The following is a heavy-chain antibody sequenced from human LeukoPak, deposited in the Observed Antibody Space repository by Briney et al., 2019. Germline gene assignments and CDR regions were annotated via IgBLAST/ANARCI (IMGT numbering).Heavy chain of an antibody. CDR2: MNPNSGNT. CDR1: GYTFTSYD. J-gene: IGHJ4*02. D-gene: IGHD6-19*01. Sequence: SVKVSCKASGYTFTSYDINWVRQATGQGLEWMGWMNPNSGNTGYAQKFQGRVTMTRNTSISTAYMELSSLRSEDTAVYYCAREEWKAVAGRGDYWGQGTLVTVSS. V-gene: IGHV1-8*01. CDR3: AREEWKAVAGRGDY.